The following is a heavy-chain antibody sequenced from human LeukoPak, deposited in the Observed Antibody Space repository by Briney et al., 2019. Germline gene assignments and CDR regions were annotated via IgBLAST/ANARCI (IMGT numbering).Heavy chain of an antibody. D-gene: IGHD5-12*01. Sequence: PGGSLRLSCAASGFTFSSYWKHWVRQAPGKGLVWVSRIKSDGSSTSNADSVKGRFTISRDNAKNTLYLQMNSLRVEDTAVYYCARDSAPYSGYGFFDYWGQGTLVTVSS. V-gene: IGHV3-74*01. CDR3: ARDSAPYSGYGFFDY. CDR1: GFTFSSYW. J-gene: IGHJ4*02. CDR2: IKSDGSST.